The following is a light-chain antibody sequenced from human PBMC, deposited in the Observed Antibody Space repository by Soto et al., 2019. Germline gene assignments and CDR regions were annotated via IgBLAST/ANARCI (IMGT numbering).Light chain of an antibody. J-gene: IGKJ1*01. CDR3: QQYNSYPWT. V-gene: IGKV1-5*03. Sequence: DIQMTQSPSTLSASVGDRVTITCRASQSISSWLAWYQQKPGKAPKLLIYKASSLESGVPSRFSGSGSGTDFTLSISSLQPDDFATYYCQQYNSYPWTFGGGNKVELK. CDR2: KAS. CDR1: QSISSW.